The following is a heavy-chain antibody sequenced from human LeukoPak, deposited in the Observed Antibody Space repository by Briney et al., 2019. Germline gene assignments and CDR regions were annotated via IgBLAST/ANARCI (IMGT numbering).Heavy chain of an antibody. CDR2: IKEDGSKK. CDR3: SRSLDY. CDR1: GFPFSDYW. V-gene: IGHV3-7*01. J-gene: IGHJ4*02. Sequence: GGSLRLSCAASGFPFSDYWMDWVRQAPGEGMEWVANIKEDGSKKSYADSVKGRFTTSRDNAKSSLYLQMNSLRADDTAVYYCSRSLDYWGQGALVTVSS.